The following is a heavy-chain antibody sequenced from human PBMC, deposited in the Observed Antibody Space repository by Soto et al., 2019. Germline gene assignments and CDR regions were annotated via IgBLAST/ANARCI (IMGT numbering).Heavy chain of an antibody. Sequence: SETLSLTCTVSGGSISSGDYYWSWIRQPPGKGLEWIGYIYYSGSTYYNPSLKSRVTISVDTSKNQFSLKLSSVTAADTAVYYCASPLGYCSGGSCNDAFEIWGQGTMVTVSS. V-gene: IGHV4-30-4*01. CDR3: ASPLGYCSGGSCNDAFEI. J-gene: IGHJ3*02. CDR1: GGSISSGDYY. CDR2: IYYSGST. D-gene: IGHD2-15*01.